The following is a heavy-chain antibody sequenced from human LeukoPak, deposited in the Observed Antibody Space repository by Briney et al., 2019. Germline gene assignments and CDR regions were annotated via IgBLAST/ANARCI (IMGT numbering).Heavy chain of an antibody. CDR3: AKAGGYFDWLLSSYYFDY. D-gene: IGHD3-9*01. CDR1: GFTFSSYG. CDR2: IRYDGSNK. Sequence: GGSLRLSCAASGFTFSSYGMHRVRQAPGKGLEWVAFIRYDGSNKYYADSVKGRFTISRDNPKNTLYLQMNSLRAEDTAVYYCAKAGGYFDWLLSSYYFDYWGQGTLVTVSS. V-gene: IGHV3-30*02. J-gene: IGHJ4*02.